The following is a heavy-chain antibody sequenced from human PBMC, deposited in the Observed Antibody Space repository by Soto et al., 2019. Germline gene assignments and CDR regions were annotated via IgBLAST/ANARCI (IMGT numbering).Heavy chain of an antibody. CDR3: ARDVGVQELDY. D-gene: IGHD6-6*01. CDR1: GFTFRSNW. Sequence: PGGYLRLSCAASGFTFRSNWMSWVRQAPGRGLEWVANIKPDGSGKYYLDSVRGRFTISRDNAENSLFLQIDSLRVEDTAVYYCARDVGVQELDYWGQGTLVTVSS. CDR2: IKPDGSGK. J-gene: IGHJ4*02. V-gene: IGHV3-7*01.